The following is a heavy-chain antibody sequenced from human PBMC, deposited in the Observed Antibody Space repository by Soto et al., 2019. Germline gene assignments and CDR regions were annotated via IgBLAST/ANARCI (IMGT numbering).Heavy chain of an antibody. V-gene: IGHV1-2*02. Sequence: QVQLVQSGAEVKKPGASVKVSCKASGYTFTGYYMHWVRQAPGQGLEWMGWINPNSGGTNYAQKFQGRVTMTRDTSIITAYMELSRLRSDDTAVYYCARKSLGYCTNGVCPWYGMDVWGQGTTVTVSS. CDR3: ARKSLGYCTNGVCPWYGMDV. CDR1: GYTFTGYY. D-gene: IGHD2-8*01. J-gene: IGHJ6*02. CDR2: INPNSGGT.